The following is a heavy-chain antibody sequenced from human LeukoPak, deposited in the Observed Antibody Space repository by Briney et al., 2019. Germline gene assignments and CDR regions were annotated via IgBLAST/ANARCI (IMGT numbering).Heavy chain of an antibody. Sequence: ASVKLSCKASGYTFTSYYIHWVRQPPAQGLEWMGIINPSGGSTNYAQDFQGRVTMTRHTSTSTVYMELSSPRSEDTAVYYCARRELAGSTAYFDYWGQGTLVTVSS. V-gene: IGHV1-46*01. CDR1: GYTFTSYY. D-gene: IGHD1-26*01. J-gene: IGHJ4*02. CDR2: INPSGGST. CDR3: ARRELAGSTAYFDY.